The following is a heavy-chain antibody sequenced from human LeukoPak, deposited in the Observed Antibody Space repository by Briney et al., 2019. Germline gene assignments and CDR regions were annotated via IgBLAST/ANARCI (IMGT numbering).Heavy chain of an antibody. J-gene: IGHJ6*03. CDR2: IYYSGST. D-gene: IGHD2-15*01. CDR3: ARGVVAVTYYYYYYMDV. V-gene: IGHV4-59*01. Sequence: PSETLSLTCTVPGGSISSYYWSWIRQPPGKGLEWIGYIYYSGSTNYSPSLKSRVTISVDTSKNQFSLKLSSVTAADTAVYYCARGVVAVTYYYYYYMDVWGKGTTVTVSS. CDR1: GGSISSYY.